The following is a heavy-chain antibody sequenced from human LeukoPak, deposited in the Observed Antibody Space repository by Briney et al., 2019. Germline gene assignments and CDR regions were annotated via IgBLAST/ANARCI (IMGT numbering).Heavy chain of an antibody. V-gene: IGHV3-43*02. Sequence: VGSLRLSCAASGFTFDDYAMHWVRQAPGKGLEWVSLIRGDGGSTYYADSVKGRFTISRDNSKNSLYLQMNSLRTEDTALYYCAKDMWRFGELDYDYWGQGTLVTVSS. CDR1: GFTFDDYA. CDR2: IRGDGGST. J-gene: IGHJ4*02. CDR3: AKDMWRFGELDYDY. D-gene: IGHD3-10*01.